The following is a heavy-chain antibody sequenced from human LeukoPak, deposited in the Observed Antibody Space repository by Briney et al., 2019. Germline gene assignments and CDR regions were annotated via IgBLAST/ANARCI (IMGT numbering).Heavy chain of an antibody. J-gene: IGHJ5*02. Sequence: SETLSLTCTVSGGSISTCYWSWIRQPPGKGLEWIGSIYYSGSTYYNPSLKSRVTISVDTSKNQSSLKLTSVTAADTAVYYCARPVPSRLGWFDPWGPGTLVTVSS. CDR2: IYYSGST. D-gene: IGHD1-1*01. CDR1: GGSISTCY. CDR3: ARPVPSRLGWFDP. V-gene: IGHV4-59*05.